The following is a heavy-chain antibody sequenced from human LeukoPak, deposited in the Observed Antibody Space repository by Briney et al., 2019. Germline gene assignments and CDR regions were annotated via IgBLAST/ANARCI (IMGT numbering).Heavy chain of an antibody. CDR3: ARGLGSGSYYAY. J-gene: IGHJ4*02. Sequence: PSGTLSLTCAVSSGSIFNSNWWSWVRQPPGKGLEWIGQIFHSGSTSYSPSLKSRVTISVDTSKNQFSLKLTSVTAADTAVYYCARGLGSGSYYAYWGQGTLVTVSS. CDR1: SGSIFNSNW. D-gene: IGHD3-10*02. V-gene: IGHV4-4*02. CDR2: IFHSGST.